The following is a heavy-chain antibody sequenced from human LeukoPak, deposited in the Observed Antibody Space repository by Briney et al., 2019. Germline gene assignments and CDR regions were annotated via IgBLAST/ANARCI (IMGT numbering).Heavy chain of an antibody. CDR1: GGSISSSSYY. CDR3: ARRRSGWLQSSFDY. CDR2: IYYSGST. V-gene: IGHV4-39*01. D-gene: IGHD5-24*01. Sequence: PSETLSLTCTVSGGSISSSSYYWGWIRQPPGKGLEWIGIIYYSGSTYYNPSLKSRVTISVDTSKNQFSLKLSSVTAADTAVYYRARRRSGWLQSSFDYWGQGTLVTVSS. J-gene: IGHJ4*02.